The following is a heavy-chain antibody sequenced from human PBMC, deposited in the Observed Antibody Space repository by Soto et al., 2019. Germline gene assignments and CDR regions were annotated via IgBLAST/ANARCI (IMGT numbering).Heavy chain of an antibody. Sequence: EVQLVESRGGLVQPGGALRLSCAATGFSVSDNHMSWVRQAPGKGLEWVSLIYMSDSTYYADSVKGRFTISRDTSRNTLYLQMNSLRPEDTAVYYCARDPPGNDGAFDYWGQGILVTVSS. CDR3: ARDPPGNDGAFDY. CDR2: IYMSDST. V-gene: IGHV3-66*01. J-gene: IGHJ4*02. CDR1: GFSVSDNH. D-gene: IGHD1-1*01.